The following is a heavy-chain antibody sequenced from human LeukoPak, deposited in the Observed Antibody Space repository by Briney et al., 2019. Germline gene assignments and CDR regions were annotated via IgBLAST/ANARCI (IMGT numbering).Heavy chain of an antibody. J-gene: IGHJ4*02. D-gene: IGHD3-22*01. Sequence: GGSLRLSCAASGFTFSNAWMSWVRQAPGKGLEWVSYISSSSSTIYYADSVKGRFTISRDNAKNSLYLQMNSLRAEDTAVYYCARDRRYYDSSGYYKRNDYWGQGTLVTVSS. V-gene: IGHV3-48*04. CDR1: GFTFSNAW. CDR3: ARDRRYYDSSGYYKRNDY. CDR2: ISSSSSTI.